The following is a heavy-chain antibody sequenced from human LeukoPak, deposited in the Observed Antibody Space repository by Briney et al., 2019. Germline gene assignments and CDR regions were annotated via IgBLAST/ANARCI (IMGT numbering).Heavy chain of an antibody. D-gene: IGHD3-22*01. J-gene: IGHJ3*02. CDR1: GYTFTSHG. Sequence: GVSAKVSCKASGYTFTSHGISWVRQAPGQGLEWMGWISTYNGNTNYAQKLQGRVTMTTDTSTSTAYMELRSLRSDDTAVYYCARDLPVYYYDSSGYWGREKRDAFDIWGQGTMVAVSS. CDR2: ISTYNGNT. CDR3: ARDLPVYYYDSSGYWGREKRDAFDI. V-gene: IGHV1-18*01.